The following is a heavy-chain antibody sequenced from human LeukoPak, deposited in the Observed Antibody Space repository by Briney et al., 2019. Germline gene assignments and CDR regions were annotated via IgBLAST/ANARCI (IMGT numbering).Heavy chain of an antibody. CDR3: AKELEMATIDY. CDR2: IWYDGSKK. D-gene: IGHD5-24*01. CDR1: GXVFDTYG. J-gene: IGHJ4*02. Sequence: GGSLRLSCAASGXVFDTYGMHWVRQAPGKGQEWVAVIWYDGSKKYYADSVKGRFTISRDNSKNTLYLQMNSLRAEDTAVYYCAKELEMATIDYWGQGTLVTVSS. V-gene: IGHV3-30*02.